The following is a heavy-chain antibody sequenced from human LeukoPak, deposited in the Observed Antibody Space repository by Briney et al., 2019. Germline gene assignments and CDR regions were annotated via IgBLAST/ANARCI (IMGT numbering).Heavy chain of an antibody. CDR2: VDGGNGDT. CDR3: ARDQSRDIRVDFDY. V-gene: IGHV1-3*01. D-gene: IGHD2-15*01. J-gene: IGHJ4*02. CDR1: GYNFFKYA. Sequence: GASVEVSCKTSGYNFFKYAIHWVRQAPGQRFEWMGWVDGGNGDTRFSQKFQDRVSFTRDTFATTVYMELTSLRSEDTAVYYCARDQSRDIRVDFDYWGQGTRVIVSS.